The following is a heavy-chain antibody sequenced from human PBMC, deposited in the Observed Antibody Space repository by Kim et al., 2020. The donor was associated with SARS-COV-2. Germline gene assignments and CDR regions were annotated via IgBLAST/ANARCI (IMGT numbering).Heavy chain of an antibody. D-gene: IGHD6-6*01. J-gene: IGHJ2*01. V-gene: IGHV4-59*08. CDR3: ARHARISSRNWYFDL. Sequence: PSLKSRVTISVDTSKNQFSLKLSSVTAADTAVYDCARHARISSRNWYFDLWGRGTLVTVSS.